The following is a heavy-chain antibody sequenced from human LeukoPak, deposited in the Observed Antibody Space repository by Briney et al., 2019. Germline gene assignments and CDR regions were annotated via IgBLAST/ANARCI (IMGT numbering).Heavy chain of an antibody. V-gene: IGHV3-74*01. Sequence: GGSLRLSCAASGFTFSSYWMHWLRQAPGKGLVWLSRINNGGSSTGYEDSVKGRFTTSRDNAKNTLYLQMNSLRAEDTAVYYCARCSYSGGSCPDYWGQGTLVTVSS. J-gene: IGHJ4*02. CDR2: INNGGSST. CDR1: GFTFSSYW. D-gene: IGHD2-15*01. CDR3: ARCSYSGGSCPDY.